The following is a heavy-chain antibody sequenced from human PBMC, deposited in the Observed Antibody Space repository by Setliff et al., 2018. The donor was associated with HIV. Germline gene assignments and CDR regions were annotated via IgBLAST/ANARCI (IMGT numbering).Heavy chain of an antibody. Sequence: GESLKISCKGSGYSFRHFWIGWVRQMPGKGLEWMGVIYGTGFGARYSPSFEGQVTISADSSIATAYLQWSSLKASDTAVYYCARAMRGVVVTNMYYYYGMDVWGQGTTVTVSS. V-gene: IGHV5-51*01. CDR3: ARAMRGVVVTNMYYYYGMDV. D-gene: IGHD2-21*02. J-gene: IGHJ6*02. CDR2: IYGTGFGA. CDR1: GYSFRHFW.